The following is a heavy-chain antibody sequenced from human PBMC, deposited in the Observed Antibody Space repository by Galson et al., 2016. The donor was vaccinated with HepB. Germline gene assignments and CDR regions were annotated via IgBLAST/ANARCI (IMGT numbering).Heavy chain of an antibody. D-gene: IGHD3-10*01. CDR3: AKDLVGLATSKYYSPSGSYPDY. CDR1: GFTFSSYA. V-gene: IGHV3-30-3*01. Sequence: SLRLSCAASGFTFSSYAMHWVRQAPGKGLEWVAVISHDGSNKYYADSVKGRFTISRDNSKNTLYLQMNSLRAEDTAVYYCAKDLVGLATSKYYSPSGSYPDYWGQGTLVTVSS. CDR2: ISHDGSNK. J-gene: IGHJ4*02.